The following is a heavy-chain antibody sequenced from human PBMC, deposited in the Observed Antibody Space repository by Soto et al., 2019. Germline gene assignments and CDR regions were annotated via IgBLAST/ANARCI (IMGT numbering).Heavy chain of an antibody. J-gene: IGHJ5*02. V-gene: IGHV1-58*01. Sequence: RASVKVSCKASGFTFTSSAVQWVRQARGQRLEWIGWIVVGSGNTNYAQKFQERVTIARDMSTSTAYMELSSLRSEDTAVYYCAAVTQPPLLRYFDWSPYNWFDPWGQGTLVTVSS. D-gene: IGHD3-9*01. CDR3: AAVTQPPLLRYFDWSPYNWFDP. CDR1: GFTFTSSA. CDR2: IVVGSGNT.